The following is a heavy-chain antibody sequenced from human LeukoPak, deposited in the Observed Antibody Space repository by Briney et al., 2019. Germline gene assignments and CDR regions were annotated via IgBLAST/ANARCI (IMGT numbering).Heavy chain of an antibody. J-gene: IGHJ5*02. CDR3: ARTTTMATLVH. V-gene: IGHV3-48*03. CDR1: GFTFSSYE. D-gene: IGHD5-24*01. CDR2: ISSSGSTI. Sequence: QAGGSLRLSCVASGFTFSSYEMNWVRQAPGKGLEWISYISSSGSTIYYADSVKGRFTISRDNAKNSLYLQMNSLRAEDTAVYYCARTTTMATLVHWGQGTLVTVSS.